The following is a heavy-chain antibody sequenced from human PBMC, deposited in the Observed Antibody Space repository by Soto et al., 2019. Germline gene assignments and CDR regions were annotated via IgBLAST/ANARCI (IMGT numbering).Heavy chain of an antibody. V-gene: IGHV3-21*01. D-gene: IGHD3-10*01. Sequence: PGGSLRLSCAASGFTLRSYPMDWVRQAPGKGLELVSSINSDGDYIFYADSVKGRFTLSRDIAKNSLDLQMDSLRDDDTAVYYCARPRGNADFYIDSWGPGTLVAVSS. CDR2: INSDGDYI. J-gene: IGHJ4*02. CDR3: ARPRGNADFYIDS. CDR1: GFTLRSYP.